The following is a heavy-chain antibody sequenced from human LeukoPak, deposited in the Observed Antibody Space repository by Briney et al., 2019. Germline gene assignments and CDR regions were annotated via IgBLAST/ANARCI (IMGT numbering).Heavy chain of an antibody. CDR2: AYYSGST. CDR3: ARVWFGEFFDF. J-gene: IGHJ4*02. CDR1: GGSISDFY. Sequence: PSETLSLTCTVSGGSISDFYWSWIRQSPGKGLEWIGYAYYSGSTNYNPSLKSRVTISVDVSKRQFSLKLTSMTAADTAVYYCARVWFGEFFDFWGQGTLVTVSS. V-gene: IGHV4-59*12. D-gene: IGHD3-10*01.